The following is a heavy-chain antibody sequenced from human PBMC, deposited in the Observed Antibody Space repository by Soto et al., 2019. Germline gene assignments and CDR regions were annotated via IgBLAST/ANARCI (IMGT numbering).Heavy chain of an antibody. V-gene: IGHV3-74*01. J-gene: IGHJ4*02. CDR3: VRGSVYNWRGDF. D-gene: IGHD1-20*01. Sequence: GWCLRLSCAASGFTFSNYWMHWVRQAPGKGLVWVSRINGDGSTTSYADSVKGRFTISRDNAKNTLSLQMNSLRAEDTAVYYCVRGSVYNWRGDFWGQGTLVTVSS. CDR1: GFTFSNYW. CDR2: INGDGSTT.